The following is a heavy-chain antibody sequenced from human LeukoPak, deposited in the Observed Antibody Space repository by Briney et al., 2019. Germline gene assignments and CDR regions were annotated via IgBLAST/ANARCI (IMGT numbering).Heavy chain of an antibody. Sequence: GGSLRLSCAVSGFTFSNAWLSWVRQAPGKGLEGVGRIKSRGDGGTADYAAPVTGRFTISRDDSKTTLYLQMNSLKTEDTAVYYCSTDGFPPRFFDYWGQGTLVTVSS. D-gene: IGHD5-12*01. J-gene: IGHJ4*02. CDR3: STDGFPPRFFDY. CDR2: IKSRGDGGTA. CDR1: GFTFSNAW. V-gene: IGHV3-15*01.